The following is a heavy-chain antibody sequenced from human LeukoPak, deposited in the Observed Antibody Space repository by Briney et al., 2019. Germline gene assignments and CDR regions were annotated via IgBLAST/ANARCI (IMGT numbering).Heavy chain of an antibody. CDR3: AREGERYNGYWVFDY. CDR1: GFTFSSYW. V-gene: IGHV3-7*04. D-gene: IGHD5-12*01. CDR2: IKQDGSEK. J-gene: IGHJ4*02. Sequence: PGGSLRLSCAASGFTFSSYWMSWVRQAPGKGLEWVANIKQDGSEKYYVDSVKGRFTISRDNAKNSLYLQMNSLRAEDTAVYYCAREGERYNGYWVFDYWGQGTLVTVSS.